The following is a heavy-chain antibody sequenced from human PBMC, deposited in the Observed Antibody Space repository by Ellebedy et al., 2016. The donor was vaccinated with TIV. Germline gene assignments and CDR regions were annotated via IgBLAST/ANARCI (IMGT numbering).Heavy chain of an antibody. J-gene: IGHJ3*01. CDR3: VSSASMDAFDL. CDR1: GGSLSDNY. V-gene: IGHV4-59*01. CDR2: LYYTGST. Sequence: SETLSLTCAVSGGSLSDNYWTWIRQPPGKGLEWIGYLYYTGSTNYNPSLKSRVTISVNTPRNQFSRKLSSVTAADTAVYYCVSSASMDAFDLWGQGTKVTVSS. D-gene: IGHD3-16*01.